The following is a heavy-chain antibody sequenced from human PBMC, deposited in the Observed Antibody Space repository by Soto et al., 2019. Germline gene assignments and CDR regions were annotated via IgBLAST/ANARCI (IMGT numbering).Heavy chain of an antibody. Sequence: PGGSLRLSCAASGFTFSSYAMSWVRQAPGKGLEWVSAISGSGGSTYYADSVKGRFTISRDNSKNTLYLQMNSLRAEDTAVYYCAKDEAVVQQQLVRSTAPGYYYYGMDVWGQGTTVTVSS. D-gene: IGHD6-13*01. J-gene: IGHJ6*02. CDR2: ISGSGGST. V-gene: IGHV3-23*01. CDR1: GFTFSSYA. CDR3: AKDEAVVQQQLVRSTAPGYYYYGMDV.